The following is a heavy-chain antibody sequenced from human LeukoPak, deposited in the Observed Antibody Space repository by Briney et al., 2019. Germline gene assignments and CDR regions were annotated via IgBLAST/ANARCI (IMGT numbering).Heavy chain of an antibody. D-gene: IGHD6-19*01. CDR1: GGSLSSSSYY. V-gene: IGHV4-39*07. CDR3: AGERGEEYSSGWYKRNYFDN. J-gene: IGHJ4*02. CDR2: IFYSGST. Sequence: SETLSLTCTVSGGSLSSSSYYWGWIRQPPGKGLEWLGSIFYSGSTYYNPSLKRRVTVSLDTSKHQFSLKLSSVAAADTAVYYCAGERGEEYSSGWYKRNYFDNWGQGIRVTVSS.